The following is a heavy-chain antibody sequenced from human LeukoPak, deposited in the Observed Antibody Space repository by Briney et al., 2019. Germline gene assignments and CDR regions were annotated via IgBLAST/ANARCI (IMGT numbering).Heavy chain of an antibody. CDR1: GYTFTGYY. J-gene: IGHJ5*02. D-gene: IGHD6-19*01. V-gene: IGHV1-2*02. Sequence: ASVKVSCMASGYTFTGYYMHWVRQAPGQGLEWMGWINPNSGGTNYAQKFQGRVTMTRDTSISTAYMELSRLRSDDTAVYYCARRGDVAVADDNWFDPWGQGTLVTVSS. CDR3: ARRGDVAVADDNWFDP. CDR2: INPNSGGT.